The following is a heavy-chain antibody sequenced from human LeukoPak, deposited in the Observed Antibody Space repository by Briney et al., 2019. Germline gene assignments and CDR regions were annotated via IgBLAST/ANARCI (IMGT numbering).Heavy chain of an antibody. Sequence: SETLSLTCTVSGGSISSGGFYWSWIRQHPGKGLEWIGYIYYSGSTYYNPSLKSRVTISVDTSKNQFSLKLSSVTAADTAVYHCARDRGVRTYCDYWGQGTLVTVSS. V-gene: IGHV4-31*03. D-gene: IGHD3-16*01. CDR2: IYYSGST. J-gene: IGHJ4*02. CDR1: GGSISSGGFY. CDR3: ARDRGVRTYCDY.